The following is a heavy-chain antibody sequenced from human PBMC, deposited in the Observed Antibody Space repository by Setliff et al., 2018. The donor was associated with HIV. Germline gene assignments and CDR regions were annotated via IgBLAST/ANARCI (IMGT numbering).Heavy chain of an antibody. V-gene: IGHV4-39*02. D-gene: IGHD1-26*01. CDR3: AREGTYSGTYWVRRVASFDI. CDR1: GVPTSASTYY. Sequence: PSETLSLTCTVSGVPTSASTYYWGWIRQPPGKGLDWIGYISYSGKTYYNPSLKSRVTISVDTSNNHFSLKLSSVTAADTAVYYCAREGTYSGTYWVRRVASFDIWGQGTMVTVSS. CDR2: ISYSGKT. J-gene: IGHJ3*02.